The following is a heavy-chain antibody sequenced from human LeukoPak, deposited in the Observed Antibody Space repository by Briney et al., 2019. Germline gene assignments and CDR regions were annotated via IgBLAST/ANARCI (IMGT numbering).Heavy chain of an antibody. J-gene: IGHJ4*02. CDR3: AKETDWGGIDY. CDR1: GFTFSSYG. CDR2: IWYDGSNK. V-gene: IGHV3-33*06. D-gene: IGHD3/OR15-3a*01. Sequence: PGGSLRLPCAASGFTFSSYGMHWVRQAPGKGLEWVAVIWYDGSNKYYADSVKGRFTISRDNSKNTLYLQMNSLRAEDTAVYYCAKETDWGGIDYWGQGTLVTVSS.